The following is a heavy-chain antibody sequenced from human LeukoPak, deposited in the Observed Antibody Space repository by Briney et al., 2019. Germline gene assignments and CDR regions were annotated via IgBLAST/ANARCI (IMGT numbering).Heavy chain of an antibody. V-gene: IGHV3-23*01. Sequence: PRGSLRLSCAASGFTFSSYAMSWVRQAPGKGLEWVSAISGSGGSTYYADSVKGRFTISRDNSKNTLYLQMNSLRAEDTAVYYCASEIVVVVAATDDGDDYWGQGTLVTVSS. D-gene: IGHD2-15*01. CDR3: ASEIVVVVAATDDGDDY. J-gene: IGHJ4*02. CDR2: ISGSGGST. CDR1: GFTFSSYA.